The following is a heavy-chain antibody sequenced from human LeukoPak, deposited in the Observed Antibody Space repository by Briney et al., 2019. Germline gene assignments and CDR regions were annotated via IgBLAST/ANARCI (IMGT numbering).Heavy chain of an antibody. Sequence: SETLCLTCTVSGCTFSSSGYCWGWIPQPPGKGLEWIGSICYSRTAYYSPSLRSRVTISVDTCKNQFSLKLSSVTAADTAVYYCARQGYYYGSGSCGYPSFQYYFDYWGQGTLVTAAS. V-gene: IGHV4-39*01. D-gene: IGHD3-10*01. CDR2: ICYSRTA. J-gene: IGHJ4*02. CDR3: ARQGYYYGSGSCGYPSFQYYFDY. CDR1: GCTFSSSGYC.